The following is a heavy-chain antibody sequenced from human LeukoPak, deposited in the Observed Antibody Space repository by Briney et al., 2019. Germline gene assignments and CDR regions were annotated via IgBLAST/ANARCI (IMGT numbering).Heavy chain of an antibody. Sequence: SETLSLTCIVSGASIRSDYWTWIRQPPGKGLEWIGSIYNTGSTNCNPSLKSRVTISIDTSNNKFSLRLSSVTAADTAVYYCARRRYGGDSDYCGLGALGTVSS. J-gene: IGHJ4*02. D-gene: IGHD4-23*01. V-gene: IGHV4-59*08. CDR3: ARRRYGGDSDY. CDR1: GASIRSDY. CDR2: IYNTGST.